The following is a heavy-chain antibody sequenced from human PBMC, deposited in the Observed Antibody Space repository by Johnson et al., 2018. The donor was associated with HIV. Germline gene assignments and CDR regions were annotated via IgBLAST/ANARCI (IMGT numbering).Heavy chain of an antibody. D-gene: IGHD3-22*01. CDR2: IRYDGSNK. J-gene: IGHJ3*02. CDR3: AREEVASMIVVVLAYDAFDI. V-gene: IGHV3-30*02. CDR1: RFTFSSYG. Sequence: QVQLVESGGGLVQPGGSLRLSCVASRFTFSSYGLPWVRQAPGTGLEWVAVIRYDGSNKYYADSVKGRFTISSANSKNTLYLHMNSLRAEDTAVYYCAREEVASMIVVVLAYDAFDIWGQGTMVTVSS.